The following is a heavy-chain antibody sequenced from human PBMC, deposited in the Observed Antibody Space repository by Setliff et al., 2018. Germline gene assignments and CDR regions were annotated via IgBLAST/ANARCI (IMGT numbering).Heavy chain of an antibody. J-gene: IGHJ4*02. CDR2: ISGSGGST. D-gene: IGHD2-2*01. V-gene: IGHV3-23*01. Sequence: GGSLRLSCAASGFTFSSYAMSWVRQAPGKGLEWVSAISGSGGSTYYADSVKGRFTISRDNSENTLYLQMNSLRAEDTAVYYCATNGGYCSSTSCSLEDYWGQGTLVTVSS. CDR1: GFTFSSYA. CDR3: ATNGGYCSSTSCSLEDY.